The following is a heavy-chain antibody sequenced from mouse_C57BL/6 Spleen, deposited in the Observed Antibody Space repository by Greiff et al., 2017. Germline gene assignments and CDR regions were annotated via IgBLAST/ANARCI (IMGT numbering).Heavy chain of an antibody. CDR3: AKTADYYYAMDY. V-gene: IGHV1-54*01. CDR1: GYAFTNYL. J-gene: IGHJ4*01. CDR2: INPGGGGT. Sequence: QVQLQQSGAELVRPGTSVKVSCKASGYAFTNYLIEWVKQRPGQGLEWIGVINPGGGGTNYNEKFKGKATLTADKASSTAYMQLSSLTSEDSAVYFCAKTADYYYAMDYWGQGTSVTVSS. D-gene: IGHD3-2*01.